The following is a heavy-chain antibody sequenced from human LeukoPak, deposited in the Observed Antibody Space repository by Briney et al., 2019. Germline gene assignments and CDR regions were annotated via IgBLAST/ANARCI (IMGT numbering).Heavy chain of an antibody. Sequence: GGPLRLSCAASGLSFNSYGMHWVRQAPGKGLEWVAFIRYDGSYKFYADSVKGRFTISRDNSKNTLYLQMNSLRPEDTAVYYCAQDGLGNSYNWCDRWGQGTLVTVSS. J-gene: IGHJ5*02. V-gene: IGHV3-30*02. CDR1: GLSFNSYG. D-gene: IGHD6-6*01. CDR3: AQDGLGNSYNWCDR. CDR2: IRYDGSYK.